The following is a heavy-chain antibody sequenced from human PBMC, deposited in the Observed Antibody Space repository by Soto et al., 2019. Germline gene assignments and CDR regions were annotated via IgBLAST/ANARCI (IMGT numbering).Heavy chain of an antibody. CDR1: GGSISSGGYS. V-gene: IGHV4-30-2*01. D-gene: IGHD3-22*01. CDR2: IYHSGST. Sequence: PSETLSLTGAVSGGSISSGGYSWSWIRQPPGKGLEWIGYIYHSGSTYYNPSLKSRVTISVDRSKNQFSLKLSSVTAADTAVYYCARELYYYDSSGYNWFDPWGQGTLVTVSS. CDR3: ARELYYYDSSGYNWFDP. J-gene: IGHJ5*02.